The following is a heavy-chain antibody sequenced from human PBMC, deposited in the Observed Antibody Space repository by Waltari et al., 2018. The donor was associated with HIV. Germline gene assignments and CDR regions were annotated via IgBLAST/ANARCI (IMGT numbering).Heavy chain of an antibody. CDR3: ARDQDYYDSSGYTCYAFDP. CDR2: ISRTGTT. J-gene: IGHJ3*01. D-gene: IGHD3-22*01. CDR1: GSSISSRYY. Sequence: QVRLQESGPGLVKPSETLSLTCSVSGSSISSRYYWGWIRQAPGKGLEWIGRISRTGTTYYNPSLKSRVSVSLNMSKNQFSLKLSSVTAADTAVYYCARDQDYYDSSGYTCYAFDPWGQGTMVIVSS. V-gene: IGHV4-38-2*02.